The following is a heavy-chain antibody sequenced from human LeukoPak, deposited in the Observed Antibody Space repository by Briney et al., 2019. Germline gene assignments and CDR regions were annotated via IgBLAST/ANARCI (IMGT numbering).Heavy chain of an antibody. CDR1: GFTFSSYW. J-gene: IGHJ4*02. CDR3: ARVLDNRSSRYQSLKY. Sequence: PGGSLRLSCAASGFTFSSYWMNWVRQAPGKGLEWVANIKQDESEKYYVDSVKGRFTISRDNAKNSLYLQMDSLRAEDTAVYYCARVLDNRSSRYQSLKYWGQGTLVTVSS. D-gene: IGHD6-13*01. V-gene: IGHV3-7*01. CDR2: IKQDESEK.